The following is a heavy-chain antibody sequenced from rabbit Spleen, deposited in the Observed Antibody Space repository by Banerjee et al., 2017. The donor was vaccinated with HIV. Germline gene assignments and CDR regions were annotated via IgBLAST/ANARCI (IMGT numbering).Heavy chain of an antibody. Sequence: QEQLEESGGGLVKPGGSLTLTCTASGFSFSSSYWICWVRQAPGKGLEWIACIYGGDSGTTYYASWAKGRFTISRTSSTTVDLKMTSLTAADTATYFCARGAWSTDCMNLWGPGTLVTVS. V-gene: IGHV1S45*01. D-gene: IGHD7-1*01. CDR2: IYGGDSGTT. J-gene: IGHJ4*01. CDR3: ARGAWSTDCMNL. CDR1: GFSFSSSYW.